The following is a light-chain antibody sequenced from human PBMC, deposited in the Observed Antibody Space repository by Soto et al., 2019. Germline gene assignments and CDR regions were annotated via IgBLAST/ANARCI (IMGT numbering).Light chain of an antibody. CDR2: KAS. CDR3: QHYNSYSEA. V-gene: IGKV1-5*03. Sequence: DIQMTHSPSPLSGSVLDRVTITFRASQTISSWLAWHQQKPGKAPKLLIYKASTLKSGVPSRFSGSGSATEFPPTISRLQPDDFATYYCQHYNSYSEAFGQGTKVDIK. J-gene: IGKJ1*01. CDR1: QTISSW.